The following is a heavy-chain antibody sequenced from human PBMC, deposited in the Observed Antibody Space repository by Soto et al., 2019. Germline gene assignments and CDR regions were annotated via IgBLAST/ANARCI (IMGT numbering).Heavy chain of an antibody. CDR1: GFTFSDYY. CDR3: ARVAARHNYFDY. CDR2: ISSSSVYT. Sequence: PGGSLRLSCAASGFTFSDYYMSWIRQAPGKGLEWVSYISSSSVYTNYADSVKGRFTISRDNAKKSLYLQMNRLRAEDTAVYYCARVAARHNYFDYWGQGTLVTVSS. V-gene: IGHV3-11*06. J-gene: IGHJ4*02. D-gene: IGHD6-6*01.